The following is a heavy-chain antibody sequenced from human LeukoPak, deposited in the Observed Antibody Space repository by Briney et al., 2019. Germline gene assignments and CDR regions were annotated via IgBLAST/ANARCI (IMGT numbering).Heavy chain of an antibody. J-gene: IGHJ5*02. CDR2: IYYSGST. D-gene: IGHD3-10*01. CDR1: GGSISSSSYY. Sequence: SETLSLTCTVSGGSISSSSYYWGWIRQPPGKGLEWIGSIYYSGSTYYNPSLKSRVTISVDTSKNQFSLKLSSVTAADTAVYYCARLGEVLIHWFDPWGQGTLVTVSS. V-gene: IGHV4-39*01. CDR3: ARLGEVLIHWFDP.